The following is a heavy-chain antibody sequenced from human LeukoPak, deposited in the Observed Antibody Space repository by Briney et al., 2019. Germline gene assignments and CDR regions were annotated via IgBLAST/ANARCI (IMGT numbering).Heavy chain of an antibody. V-gene: IGHV3-30-3*01. CDR1: GFTFSSYA. Sequence: GGSLRLSCAASGFTFSSYAMHWVRQAPGEGLEWVAVISYDGSNKYYADSVKGRFTISRDNSKNTLYLQMNSLRAEDTAVYYCAKDQGYSSAWYSRDGFDMWGQGTMVTVSS. D-gene: IGHD6-19*01. CDR2: ISYDGSNK. CDR3: AKDQGYSSAWYSRDGFDM. J-gene: IGHJ3*02.